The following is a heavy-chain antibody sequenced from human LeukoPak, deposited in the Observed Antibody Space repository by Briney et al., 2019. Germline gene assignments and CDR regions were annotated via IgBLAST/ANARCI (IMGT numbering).Heavy chain of an antibody. V-gene: IGHV1-18*01. CDR1: GYTFTSYG. J-gene: IGHJ4*02. CDR3: ARMYYDFWSGYLPSGLDY. Sequence: ASVKVSCKASGYTFTSYGISWVRQAPGQGPEWMGWISAYNGNTNYAQKLQGRVTMTTDTSTSTAYMELRSLRSDDTAVYYCARMYYDFWSGYLPSGLDYWGQGTLVTVSS. CDR2: ISAYNGNT. D-gene: IGHD3-3*01.